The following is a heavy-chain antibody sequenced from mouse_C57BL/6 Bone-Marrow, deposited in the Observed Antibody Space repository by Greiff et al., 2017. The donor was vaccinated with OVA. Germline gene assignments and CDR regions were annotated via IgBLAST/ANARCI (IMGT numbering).Heavy chain of an antibody. CDR3: ARWMSYGGVFFDY. V-gene: IGHV1-52*01. D-gene: IGHD2-12*01. CDR1: GYTFTSYW. CDR2: IDPSDSET. Sequence: VQLQQSGAELVRPGSSVKLSCKASGYTFTSYWMHWVKQRPIQGLEWIGNIDPSDSETHYNQKFKDKATLTVDKSSSTAYMQLSSLTSEDSAVYYCARWMSYGGVFFDYWGQGTTLTVSS. J-gene: IGHJ2*01.